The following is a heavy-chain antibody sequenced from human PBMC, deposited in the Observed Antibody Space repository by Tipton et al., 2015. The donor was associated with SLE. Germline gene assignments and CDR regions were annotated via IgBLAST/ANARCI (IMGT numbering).Heavy chain of an antibody. CDR1: GGSLSSYY. CDR3: APEGSGWSHYRDV. CDR2: ISYSGST. V-gene: IGHV4-59*01. D-gene: IGHD6-19*01. J-gene: IGHJ6*03. Sequence: TLSLPCTVSGGSLSSYYWSWIRHPPGQGLEWIGYISYSGSTHSNPSLKSRVTISVDTSKNQFSLKLTSVTTADTAVYDCAPEGSGWSHYRDVWGKGTTVTASS.